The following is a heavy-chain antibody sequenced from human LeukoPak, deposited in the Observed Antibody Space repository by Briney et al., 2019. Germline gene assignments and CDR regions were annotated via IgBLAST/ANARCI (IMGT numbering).Heavy chain of an antibody. CDR3: ARVKAYNDYVWGSYRTSWVFDY. J-gene: IGHJ4*02. CDR1: GFIFSNYW. Sequence: GGSLRLSCAASGFIFSNYWMHWVRHAPGKGLVWVSRINTDGSSTSYADSVKGRFTISRDNAKNTLYLQMNSLRAEDTAVYYCARVKAYNDYVWGSYRTSWVFDYWGQGTLVTVSS. V-gene: IGHV3-74*01. CDR2: INTDGSST. D-gene: IGHD3-16*02.